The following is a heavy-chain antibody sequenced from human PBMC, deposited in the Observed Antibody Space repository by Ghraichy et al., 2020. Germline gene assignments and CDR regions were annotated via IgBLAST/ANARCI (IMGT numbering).Heavy chain of an antibody. J-gene: IGHJ4*02. CDR2: IYYSGST. Sequence: SETLSLTCTVSGGSISSGAYYWGWVRQPPGKGLEWIGSIYYSGSTYYNPSLKSRVTISVETSKNQFSLKLSSVTAADTAVYYCARHRKLGYCYNTNCLYYCDYWGQGTLVTVSS. D-gene: IGHD2-2*01. V-gene: IGHV4-39*01. CDR3: ARHRKLGYCYNTNCLYYCDY. CDR1: GGSISSGAYY.